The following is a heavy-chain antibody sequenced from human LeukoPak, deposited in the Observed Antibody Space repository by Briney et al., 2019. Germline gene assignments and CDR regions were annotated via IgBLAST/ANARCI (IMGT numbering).Heavy chain of an antibody. V-gene: IGHV1-69*05. CDR3: ASAPGYSSSWYLYFDY. CDR1: GGTFSSYA. J-gene: IGHJ4*02. Sequence: SVKVSCKASGGTFSSYAISWVRQAPGQGLEWMGGIIPIFGTANYAQKFQGRVTITTDESTSTAYMELSSLRSEDTAVYYCASAPGYSSSWYLYFDYWGQGTLVTVSS. D-gene: IGHD6-13*01. CDR2: IIPIFGTA.